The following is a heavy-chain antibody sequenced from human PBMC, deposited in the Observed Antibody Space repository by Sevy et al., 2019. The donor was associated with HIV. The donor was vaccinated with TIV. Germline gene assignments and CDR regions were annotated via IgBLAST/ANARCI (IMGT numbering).Heavy chain of an antibody. CDR1: GFTFSSYV. J-gene: IGHJ4*02. CDR2: IWDDGSDK. D-gene: IGHD1-26*01. V-gene: IGHV3-30*04. Sequence: GGSVRLSCAASGFTFSSYVMHWVRQAPGKGLEWVALIWDDGSDKYYADSVKGRFTISRDNSKNMLYLQMNSLRPEDTAVYYCARDLVGATSDWGQGTLVTVSS. CDR3: ARDLVGATSD.